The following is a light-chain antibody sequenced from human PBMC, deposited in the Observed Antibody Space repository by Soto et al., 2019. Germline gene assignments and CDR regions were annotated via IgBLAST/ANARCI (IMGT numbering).Light chain of an antibody. V-gene: IGKV1-5*01. Sequence: QPTQSPCTLSASVGASVTVTCRASQSINGWLAWYQQKPGKAPKLLIYDVSALKRGVPPRFSGSGSGTEFTLTISSLQPEDFATYYCQQYDSFSVTFGQGTRLDIK. CDR1: QSINGW. J-gene: IGKJ5*01. CDR2: DVS. CDR3: QQYDSFSVT.